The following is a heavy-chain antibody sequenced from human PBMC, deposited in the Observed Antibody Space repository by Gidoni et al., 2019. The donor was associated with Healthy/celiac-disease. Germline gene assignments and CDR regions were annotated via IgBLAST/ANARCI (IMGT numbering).Heavy chain of an antibody. Sequence: EWVAVIWYDGSNKYYADSVKGRFTISRDNSKNTLYLQMNSLRAEDTAVYYCARDRAWELPDDYWGQGTLVTVSS. V-gene: IGHV3-33*01. J-gene: IGHJ4*02. D-gene: IGHD1-26*01. CDR3: ARDRAWELPDDY. CDR2: IWYDGSNK.